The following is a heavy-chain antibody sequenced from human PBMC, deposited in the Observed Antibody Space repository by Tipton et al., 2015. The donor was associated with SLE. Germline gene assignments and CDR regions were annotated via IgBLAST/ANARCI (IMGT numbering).Heavy chain of an antibody. CDR3: ARRNSESGAFDM. V-gene: IGHV3-23*01. CDR2: ISGSDGST. Sequence: SLRLSCAASRFTFSTYGMRWVRQSPEKGLDWVSSISGSDGSTYYADSVKGRFTISRDNSKNTLYLQMNSLRAEDTAVYYCARRNSESGAFDMWGQGTLVTVSS. D-gene: IGHD3-10*01. CDR1: RFTFSTYG. J-gene: IGHJ3*02.